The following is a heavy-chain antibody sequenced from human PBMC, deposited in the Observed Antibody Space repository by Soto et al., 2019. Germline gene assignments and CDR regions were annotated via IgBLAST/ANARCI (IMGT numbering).Heavy chain of an antibody. CDR2: INHSGST. Sequence: SETLSLTCAVYGGSFSGYYWSWIRQPPGKGLEWIGEINHSGSTNYNPSLKSRVTISVDTSKNQFSLKLRSVTAADTAVYYCARGFSIILRYTPGGNAFDYWGQGTLVTVSS. CDR3: ARGFSIILRYTPGGNAFDY. CDR1: GGSFSGYY. D-gene: IGHD3-9*01. J-gene: IGHJ4*02. V-gene: IGHV4-34*01.